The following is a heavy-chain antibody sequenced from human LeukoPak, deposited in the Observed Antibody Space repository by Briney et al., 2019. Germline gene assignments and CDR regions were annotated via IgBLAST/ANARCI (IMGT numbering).Heavy chain of an antibody. Sequence: GGSLRLSCAASGFTFSSYGMHWVRQAPGKGLEWVAVISYDGSNKYYADSVKGRFTISRDNSKNTLYLQMNSLRAGDTAVYYCAKDYGSGWYFDYWGQGTLVTVSS. CDR2: ISYDGSNK. J-gene: IGHJ4*02. V-gene: IGHV3-30*18. CDR1: GFTFSSYG. CDR3: AKDYGSGWYFDY. D-gene: IGHD6-19*01.